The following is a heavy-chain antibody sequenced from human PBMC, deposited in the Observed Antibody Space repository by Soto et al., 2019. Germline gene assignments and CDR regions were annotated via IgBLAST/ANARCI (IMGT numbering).Heavy chain of an antibody. CDR2: ISAYSSPI. CDR3: VRGGRGYTRDDVFDI. J-gene: IGHJ3*02. Sequence: EVQLVESGGGLVKPGGSLRLSCVDSGFTFSSYSMNWVRQAPGKGLEWVSSISAYSSPIFYADSVKGRFTISRDNAKNSLYQQRNSLRAGDTAVYYCVRGGRGYTRDDVFDIWGQGTMVTVSS. V-gene: IGHV3-21*06. CDR1: GFTFSSYS. D-gene: IGHD2-2*02.